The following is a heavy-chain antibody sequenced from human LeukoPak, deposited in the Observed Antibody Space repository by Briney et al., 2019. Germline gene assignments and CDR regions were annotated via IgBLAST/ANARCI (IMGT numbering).Heavy chain of an antibody. D-gene: IGHD3-10*01. CDR1: GFTFSSYA. J-gene: IGHJ4*02. V-gene: IGHV3-23*01. Sequence: GGSLRLSCAASGFTFSSYAMTWVRQAPGKGLEWVSSISGGSGNTYYADSVKGRFTISRDNSKNTLSLQMNSLRAEDTAVYYCAKRDGSGSSSSFDYWGQGTLVTASS. CDR2: ISGGSGNT. CDR3: AKRDGSGSSSSFDY.